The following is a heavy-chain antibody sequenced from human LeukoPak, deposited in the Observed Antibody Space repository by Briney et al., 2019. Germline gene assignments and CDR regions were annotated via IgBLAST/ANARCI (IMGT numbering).Heavy chain of an antibody. CDR2: ISSSSSTI. CDR3: ARPMYYDFWSGYPLYLGY. J-gene: IGHJ4*02. Sequence: QPGGSLRLSCAASGFTFSSYSMNWVRQAPGKGLEWVSYISSSSSTIYYADSVKGRFTISRDNDKNSLYLQMNSLRAEDTAVYYCARPMYYDFWSGYPLYLGYWGQGTLVTVSS. CDR1: GFTFSSYS. V-gene: IGHV3-48*01. D-gene: IGHD3-3*01.